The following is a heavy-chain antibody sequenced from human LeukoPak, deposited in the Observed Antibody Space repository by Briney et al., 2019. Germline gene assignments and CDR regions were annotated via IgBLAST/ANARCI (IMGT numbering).Heavy chain of an antibody. J-gene: IGHJ4*02. CDR2: IYSDGNT. CDR1: GFTVSTNY. V-gene: IGHV3-66*01. D-gene: IGHD3-10*01. CDR3: ARAVLIRFGELAY. Sequence: GGSLRLSCAASGFTVSTNYMSWVRQAPGKGLEWVSVIYSDGNTYYADSVKGRFTISRDNSKNTLYLQMNSLRAEDTALYYCARAVLIRFGELAYWGQGSLVTVFS.